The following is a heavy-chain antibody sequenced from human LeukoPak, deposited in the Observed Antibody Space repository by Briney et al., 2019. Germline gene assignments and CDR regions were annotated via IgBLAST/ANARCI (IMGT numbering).Heavy chain of an antibody. CDR2: IYPGDSAT. J-gene: IGHJ4*02. V-gene: IGHV5-51*01. Sequence: GESLKISCKGSGYSFTSYWIGWVRQMPGKGLEWMGIIYPGDSATRYSPSFQGQVTISADKSISTAYLQWSSLKASDTAMYYCARYYYESSLVYYFDYWGQGTLVTVCS. D-gene: IGHD3-22*01. CDR1: GYSFTSYW. CDR3: ARYYYESSLVYYFDY.